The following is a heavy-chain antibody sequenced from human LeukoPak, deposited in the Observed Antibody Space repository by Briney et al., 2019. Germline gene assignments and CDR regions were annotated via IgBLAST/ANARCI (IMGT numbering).Heavy chain of an antibody. V-gene: IGHV1-46*01. CDR3: ARVSGRAAAGTPH. CDR2: INPSGGST. CDR1: GYSFTTYY. Sequence: ASVKVSCKASGYSFTTYYMHWVRQAPGQGLEWMGIINPSGGSTSYAQKFQGRVTMTRDTSTSTVYMELSSPRSEDTAVYYCARVSGRAAAGTPHWGQGTLVTVSS. D-gene: IGHD6-13*01. J-gene: IGHJ1*01.